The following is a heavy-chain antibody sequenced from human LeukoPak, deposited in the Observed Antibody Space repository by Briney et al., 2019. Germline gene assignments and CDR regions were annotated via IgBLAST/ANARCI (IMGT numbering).Heavy chain of an antibody. Sequence: PGGSLRLSCAASGFTFSSYWMSWVRQAPGKGLEWVANIKQDGSEKYYVDSVKGRFTISRDNSKNTLYLQMNSLRAEDTAVYYCAKAPFGYGDTAEYFQHWGQGTLVTVSS. CDR2: IKQDGSEK. V-gene: IGHV3-7*03. CDR1: GFTFSSYW. D-gene: IGHD4-17*01. J-gene: IGHJ1*01. CDR3: AKAPFGYGDTAEYFQH.